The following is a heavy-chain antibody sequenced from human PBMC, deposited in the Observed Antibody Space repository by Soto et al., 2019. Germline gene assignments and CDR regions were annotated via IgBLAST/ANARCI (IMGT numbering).Heavy chain of an antibody. CDR2: IYPRDSDI. CDR1: GYTFTRYW. CDR3: ATASPQGNFYYGLNV. V-gene: IGHV5-51*01. Sequence: GESLKISCKASGYTFTRYWIAWVRQMPGRGLEWMGIIYPRDSDIRYSPSFQGQVTISVDKSINTAYLQWSSLKASDTAIYYCATASPQGNFYYGLNVWGQGTTVTVSS. J-gene: IGHJ6*02. D-gene: IGHD2-2*01.